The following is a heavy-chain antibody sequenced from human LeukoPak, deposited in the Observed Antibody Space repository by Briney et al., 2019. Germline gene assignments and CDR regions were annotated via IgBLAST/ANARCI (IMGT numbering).Heavy chain of an antibody. J-gene: IGHJ3*02. CDR1: GFTFSSYR. CDR3: AREFWSGYYRGAFDI. D-gene: IGHD3-3*01. Sequence: PGGSLRLSCAASGFTFSSYRMSWVRQAPGKGLEWVANIKQDGSEKYYVDSVKGRFTISRDNAKNSLYLQMNSLRAEDTAVYYCAREFWSGYYRGAFDIWGQGTMVTVSS. CDR2: IKQDGSEK. V-gene: IGHV3-7*01.